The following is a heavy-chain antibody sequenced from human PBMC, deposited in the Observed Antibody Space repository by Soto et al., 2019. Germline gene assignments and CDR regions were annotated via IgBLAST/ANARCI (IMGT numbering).Heavy chain of an antibody. J-gene: IGHJ6*02. D-gene: IGHD1-26*01. CDR3: ARRKQTYYTTDV. CDR1: GGSISSGGYY. Sequence: SETLSLTCTVSGGSISSGGYYWSWIRQHPGKGLEWIGYIYYSGSTYYNPPLRSRVTISVDTSKNQFSLNLNSVTAADTAVYYCARRKQTYYTTDVWGQGTTVTVSS. CDR2: IYYSGST. V-gene: IGHV4-31*03.